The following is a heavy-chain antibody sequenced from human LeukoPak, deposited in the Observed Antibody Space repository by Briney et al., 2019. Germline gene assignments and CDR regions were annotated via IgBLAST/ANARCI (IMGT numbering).Heavy chain of an antibody. CDR2: IYYSGST. J-gene: IGHJ4*02. CDR1: GGSISSSSYY. V-gene: IGHV4-39*01. CDR3: ARYLSERLLYYFDY. Sequence: SETLSLTCTVSGGSISSSSYYWGWIRQPPGKGLEWIGSIYYSGSTYYNPSLKSRVTISVDTSKNQFSLKLSSVTAADTAVYYCARYLSERLLYYFDYWGPGTLVTVSS. D-gene: IGHD1-1*01.